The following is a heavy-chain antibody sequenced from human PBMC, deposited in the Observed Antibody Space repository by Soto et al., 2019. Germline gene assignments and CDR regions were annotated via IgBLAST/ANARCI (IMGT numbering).Heavy chain of an antibody. CDR2: IIPIFGTS. V-gene: IGHV1-69*01. D-gene: IGHD3-16*02. Sequence: QVQLVQAGSEVKKPGSSVKVSCKDSGGTFGSFAISWVRQAPGQGLEWMGGIIPIFGTSVYTQRFKGRIAITADESTGTAYMELSGLRAEDTAVYYCGRRIAVTMAYYYGMDVWGQGTTVTVSS. CDR1: GGTFGSFA. J-gene: IGHJ6*02. CDR3: GRRIAVTMAYYYGMDV.